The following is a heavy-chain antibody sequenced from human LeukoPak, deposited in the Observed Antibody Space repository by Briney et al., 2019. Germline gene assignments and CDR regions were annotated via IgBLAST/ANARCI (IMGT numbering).Heavy chain of an antibody. CDR1: GFTFSDYY. CDR3: AKERALWFGESISRYFDY. D-gene: IGHD3-10*01. CDR2: ISSSGSII. V-gene: IGHV3-11*01. Sequence: GGSLRLSCAASGFTFSDYYMSWIRQAPGKGLEWVSYISSSGSIIYYADSVKGRFTISRDNAKNSMYLQMNSLRAEDTAVYYCAKERALWFGESISRYFDYWGQGTLVTVSS. J-gene: IGHJ4*02.